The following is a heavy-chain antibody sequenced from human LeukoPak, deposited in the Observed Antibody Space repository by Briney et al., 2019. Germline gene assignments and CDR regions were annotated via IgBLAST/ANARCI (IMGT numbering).Heavy chain of an antibody. CDR1: GFTFSNYG. V-gene: IGHV3-30*03. Sequence: PGGSLRLSCAASGFTFSNYGMHWVRQAPGKGLEWVALISYDGSNKYFADSVKGRFTISRDNAKNSLYLQMNSLSAEDTAVYYCAGRDGIWGQGTLVTVSS. CDR3: AGRDGI. CDR2: ISYDGSNK. J-gene: IGHJ3*02.